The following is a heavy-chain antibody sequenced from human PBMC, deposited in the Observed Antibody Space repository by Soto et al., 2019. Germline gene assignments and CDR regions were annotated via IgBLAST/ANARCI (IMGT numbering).Heavy chain of an antibody. V-gene: IGHV4-31*03. CDR1: GGSISSGGYY. J-gene: IGHJ6*02. CDR3: ARAITFDHYGMDV. Sequence: SDTLSLTCTVSGGSISSGGYYWSWIRQHPGKGLEWIGYIYYSGSTYYNPSLKSRVTISVDTSKNQFSLKLSSVTAADTAVYYCARAITFDHYGMDVWGQGTTVTVSS. CDR2: IYYSGST.